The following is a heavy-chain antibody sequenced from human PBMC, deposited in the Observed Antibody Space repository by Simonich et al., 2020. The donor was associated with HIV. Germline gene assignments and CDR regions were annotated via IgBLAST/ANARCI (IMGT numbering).Heavy chain of an antibody. V-gene: IGHV1-18*01. CDR1: GYTFSNYG. CDR3: ARDDKGGQQLVGI. Sequence: QVQLVQSGPEVKKPGASVKVSCKASGYTFSNYGISWVRKAPGQGLEWMGWIRVYNGDKKYAQRIQDRVTMSTDTSTSTAYMELRSLRSDDTAVYYCARDDKGGQQLVGIWGQGTLVTVSS. D-gene: IGHD6-13*01. J-gene: IGHJ4*02. CDR2: IRVYNGDK.